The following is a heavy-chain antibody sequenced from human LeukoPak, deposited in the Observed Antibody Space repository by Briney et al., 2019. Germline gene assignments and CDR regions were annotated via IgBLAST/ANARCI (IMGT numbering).Heavy chain of an antibody. D-gene: IGHD2-21*02. Sequence: SETLSLTCTVSGGSINGHYWTWIRQPPGKGLEWIGFVYDNGNTNYNSSLQGRVTMSVDTSKNQLSLKMRSVTAADTPIYYCARVFRGVVTSNWFDPWGQGTLVTVSS. CDR3: ARVFRGVVTSNWFDP. CDR1: GGSINGHY. V-gene: IGHV4-59*11. CDR2: VYDNGNT. J-gene: IGHJ5*02.